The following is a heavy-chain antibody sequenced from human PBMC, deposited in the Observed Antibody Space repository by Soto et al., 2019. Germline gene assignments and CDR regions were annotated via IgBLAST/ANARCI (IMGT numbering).Heavy chain of an antibody. Sequence: QVQLVQSGAEVKKPGSSVKVSCKASGGTFSNYAISWVRQAPGQGLEWMGGITPIFGTTTYAQRLQGRVTITADESSTTAHMELSSLRSEDTAVYYCGRVITVTPVGYYAMDVWGQGTTVTVSS. D-gene: IGHD4-4*01. CDR2: ITPIFGTT. V-gene: IGHV1-69*01. CDR1: GGTFSNYA. CDR3: GRVITVTPVGYYAMDV. J-gene: IGHJ6*02.